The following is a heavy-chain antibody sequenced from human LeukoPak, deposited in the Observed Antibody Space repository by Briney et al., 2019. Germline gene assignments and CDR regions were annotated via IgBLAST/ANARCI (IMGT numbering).Heavy chain of an antibody. V-gene: IGHV4-34*01. J-gene: IGHJ4*02. CDR3: ARDYSSGSAFDY. D-gene: IGHD6-19*01. CDR2: INHSGST. CDR1: GGSFSGYY. Sequence: SETLSLTCAVYGGSFSGYYWSWIRQLPGKGLEWIGEINHSGSTNYNPSLKSRVTISVDTSKNQFSLKLSSVTAADTAVYYCARDYSSGSAFDYWGQGTLVTVSS.